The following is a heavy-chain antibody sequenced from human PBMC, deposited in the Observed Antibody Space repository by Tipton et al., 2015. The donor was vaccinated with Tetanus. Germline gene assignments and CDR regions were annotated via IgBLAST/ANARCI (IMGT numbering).Heavy chain of an antibody. CDR1: GFIFSSYG. D-gene: IGHD2-15*01. CDR3: AREADCSGGSCFSGDFDN. Sequence: LSLTCAVSGFIFSSYGIHWVRQAPGKGLEWVAVSWYDGTDKYYADSVKGRFTISRDNSKNTLYLQMNSLRAEDTAVYYCAREADCSGGSCFSGDFDNWGQGTQVTVSS. J-gene: IGHJ4*02. V-gene: IGHV3-33*01. CDR2: SWYDGTDK.